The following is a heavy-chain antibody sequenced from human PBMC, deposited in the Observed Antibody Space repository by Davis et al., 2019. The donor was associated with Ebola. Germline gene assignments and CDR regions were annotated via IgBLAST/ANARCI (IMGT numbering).Heavy chain of an antibody. CDR1: GDSITSSY. V-gene: IGHV4-59*01. CDR3: AGGDSGWDASDI. J-gene: IGHJ3*02. Sequence: SETLSLTCTVSGDSITSSYWTWIRQPPGKGLEFIGYIYDSGSTNYNPSLKSRVTISVDTSKNQFSLKLSSVTAADTAVYYCAGGDSGWDASDIWGRGTMVTVSS. D-gene: IGHD6-19*01. CDR2: IYDSGST.